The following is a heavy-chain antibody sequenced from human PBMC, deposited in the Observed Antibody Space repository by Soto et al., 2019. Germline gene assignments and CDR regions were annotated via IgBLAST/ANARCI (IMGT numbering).Heavy chain of an antibody. Sequence: QVQLQQWGAGLLKPSETLSLTCAVYGQSFSGHTWSWIRQSPGKGLEWIGEISQSGSTYYNPPLRTQATIPADRSKNPFSRTLNSVTAPVTGVFYCARGSGISVIPGELEDVHYDYWGQGTLVSVSS. D-gene: IGHD2-2*01. CDR1: GQSFSGHT. CDR2: ISQSGST. CDR3: ARGSGISVIPGELEDVHYDY. J-gene: IGHJ4*02. V-gene: IGHV4-34*01.